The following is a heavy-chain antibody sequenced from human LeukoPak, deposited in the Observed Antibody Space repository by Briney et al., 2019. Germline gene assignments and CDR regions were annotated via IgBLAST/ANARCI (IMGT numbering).Heavy chain of an antibody. CDR2: IRSKANNYAT. D-gene: IGHD7-27*01. V-gene: IGHV3-73*01. Sequence: GGSLKLSCAASGFTFSGSAMHWVRQASGKGLEWVGRIRSKANNYATAYAASVKGRFTISREDSKNTAYLQMNSLKTEDTAVYYCTTDQTGDPLDYWGQGTLVTVSS. J-gene: IGHJ4*02. CDR1: GFTFSGSA. CDR3: TTDQTGDPLDY.